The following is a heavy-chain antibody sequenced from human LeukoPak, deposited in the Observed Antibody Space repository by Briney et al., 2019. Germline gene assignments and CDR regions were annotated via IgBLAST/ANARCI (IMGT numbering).Heavy chain of an antibody. Sequence: ASVTVSFTFSGYTLTELSMHWVRQPHGNGLGWKGVFDRGDGFTIYGENFQDRVSMNGETSTDTAYMELSSLRSEDTAADECANLPLGMAGGSGVHGRDVWGQGTTVTVSS. CDR3: ANLPLGMAGGSGVHGRDV. V-gene: IGHV1-24*01. D-gene: IGHD2-15*01. J-gene: IGHJ6*02. CDR1: GYTLTELS. CDR2: FDRGDGFT.